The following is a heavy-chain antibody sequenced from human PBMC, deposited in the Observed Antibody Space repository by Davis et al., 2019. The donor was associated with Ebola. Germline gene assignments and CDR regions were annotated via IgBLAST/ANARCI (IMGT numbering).Heavy chain of an antibody. CDR1: GGSISSSGSS. CDR3: ARQLGYCTNGVCYITLNWFDP. Sequence: LRLSCVVSGGSISSSGSSWSWIRQPPGKGLEWIGYIYYSGSTYYNPSLKSRVTISVDTSKNQFSLKLSSVTAADTAVYYCARQLGYCTNGVCYITLNWFDPWGQGTLVTVSS. CDR2: IYYSGST. V-gene: IGHV4-30-2*03. J-gene: IGHJ5*02. D-gene: IGHD2-8*01.